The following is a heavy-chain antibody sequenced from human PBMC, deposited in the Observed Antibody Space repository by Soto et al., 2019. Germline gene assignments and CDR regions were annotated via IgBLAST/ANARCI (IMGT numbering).Heavy chain of an antibody. CDR3: ATPYSSSSGIEYAFDI. D-gene: IGHD6-6*01. V-gene: IGHV4-59*08. Sequence: SETLSLTCTVSGGSISSYYWSWIRQPPGKGLEWIGYIYYSGSTKYNPSLKSRVTISVDTSKNQFSLKLSSVPAADTAVYYCATPYSSSSGIEYAFDIWGQGTMVTVSS. CDR1: GGSISSYY. CDR2: IYYSGST. J-gene: IGHJ3*02.